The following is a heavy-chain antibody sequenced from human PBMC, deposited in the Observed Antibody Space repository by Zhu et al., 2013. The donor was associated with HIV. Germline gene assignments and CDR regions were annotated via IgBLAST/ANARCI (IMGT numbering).Heavy chain of an antibody. V-gene: IGHV1-8*01. D-gene: IGHD3-16*01. Sequence: QVQLVQSGAEVKKPGASVKVSCKASGYTFTSHDINWVRQATGQGLEWMGWMNPNSGNTGYAQKFQGRVTMTRNTSISTAYMELSSLRSEDTAVYYCARPGGXSPRKYYGMDVWGQGDHGSPVSS. CDR2: MNPNSGNT. CDR1: GYTFTSHD. J-gene: IGHJ6*02. CDR3: ARPGGXSPRKYYGMDV.